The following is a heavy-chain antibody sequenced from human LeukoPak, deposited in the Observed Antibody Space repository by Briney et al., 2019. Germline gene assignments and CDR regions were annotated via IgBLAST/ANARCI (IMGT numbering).Heavy chain of an antibody. Sequence: PGGSLRLSCAASGFTFSSYSMNWVRQAPGKGLEWVSSISSSSSYIYYPGSVKGRFTISRENAKNSLYLQMNSLRAGDTAVYYCVSGWYYYYMDVWGKGTTVTVSS. CDR2: ISSSSSYI. V-gene: IGHV3-21*01. CDR1: GFTFSSYS. J-gene: IGHJ6*03. D-gene: IGHD6-19*01. CDR3: VSGWYYYYMDV.